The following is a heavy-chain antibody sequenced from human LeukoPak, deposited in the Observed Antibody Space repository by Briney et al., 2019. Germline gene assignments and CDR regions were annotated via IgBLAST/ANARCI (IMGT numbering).Heavy chain of an antibody. CDR2: INWNGGST. J-gene: IGHJ4*02. D-gene: IGHD3-22*01. Sequence: GGSLRLSCAASGFTFDDYGMSWVRQAPGKGLEWVSAINWNGGSTGYADSVKGRFTISRDNAKNSLYLQMNSLRAEDTALYYCAGDIYYDSSAEDYWGQGTLVTVSS. V-gene: IGHV3-20*04. CDR3: AGDIYYDSSAEDY. CDR1: GFTFDDYG.